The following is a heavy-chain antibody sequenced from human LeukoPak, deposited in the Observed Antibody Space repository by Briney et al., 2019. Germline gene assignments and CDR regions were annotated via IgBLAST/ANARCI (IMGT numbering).Heavy chain of an antibody. CDR3: AREKGGSRLRLGGPGAFDY. Sequence: SGGSPRLSCAASGFTFSSYSMNWVRQAPGKGLEWVSSISSSSSYIYYADSVKGRFTISRDNAKNSLYLQMNSLRAEDTALYYCAREKGGSRLRLGGPGAFDYWGQGTLVTVSS. J-gene: IGHJ4*02. CDR1: GFTFSSYS. D-gene: IGHD5-12*01. CDR2: ISSSSSYI. V-gene: IGHV3-21*04.